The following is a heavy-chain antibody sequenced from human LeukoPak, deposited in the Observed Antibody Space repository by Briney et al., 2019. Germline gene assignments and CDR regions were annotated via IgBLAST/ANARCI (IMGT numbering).Heavy chain of an antibody. J-gene: IGHJ4*02. CDR1: GFTFSSYE. CDR3: ARARSH. CDR2: ISGSGSTI. V-gene: IGHV3-48*03. Sequence: QPGGSLRHSCSASGFTFSSYEMNWVRQGPGKGLEWVSCISGSGSTIYHADSVKGRFTISRDNAKNSLYLQMNSLRAEDTAVYYCARARSHWGQGTLVTVSS. D-gene: IGHD1-26*01.